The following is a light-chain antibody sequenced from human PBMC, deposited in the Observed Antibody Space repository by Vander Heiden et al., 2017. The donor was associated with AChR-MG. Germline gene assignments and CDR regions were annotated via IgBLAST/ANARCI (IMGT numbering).Light chain of an antibody. CDR3: QSYDSSLTAWV. V-gene: IGLV1-40*01. J-gene: IGLJ3*02. CDR1: SRSIGAGYD. Sequence: QSVLTQPRSLSGAPRQRVTITCTGTSRSIGAGYDVSRDQHLPGKGPNLLVYAHTKRHLGVPRRFSGSTSATSASLTITGLQAEDDGYYYCQSYDSSLTAWVFGGGTTLTVL. CDR2: AHT.